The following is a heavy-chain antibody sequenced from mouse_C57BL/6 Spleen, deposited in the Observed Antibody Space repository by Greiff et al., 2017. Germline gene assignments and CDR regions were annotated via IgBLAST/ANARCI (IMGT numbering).Heavy chain of an antibody. V-gene: IGHV1-39*01. CDR2: INPNYGTT. D-gene: IGHD3-1*01. CDR1: GYSFTDYN. CDR3: AGGTGAYAMEY. Sequence: VQLQQSGPELVQPGASVQISCKASGYSFTDYNMNWVKQSNGKSLEWIGVINPNYGTTSYNQKFKGKATLTVDQSSSAAYMQLNSLASEDSAVYNCAGGTGAYAMEYWGQEAAVTVSS. J-gene: IGHJ4*01.